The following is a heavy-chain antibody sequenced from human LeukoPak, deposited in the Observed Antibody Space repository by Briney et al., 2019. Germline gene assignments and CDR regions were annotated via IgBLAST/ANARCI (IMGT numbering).Heavy chain of an antibody. Sequence: GGSLRLSCAASGLTVNSNYMNWVRQAPGKGLQWVSVIYSGGTTYYADSVKGRFTISRDNSKNTLYLQMNSLRAEDTAVYYCARALLVRNGYNYSPNYFDYWGQGTLVTVSS. J-gene: IGHJ4*02. CDR3: ARALLVRNGYNYSPNYFDY. D-gene: IGHD5-24*01. V-gene: IGHV3-53*01. CDR1: GLTVNSNY. CDR2: IYSGGTT.